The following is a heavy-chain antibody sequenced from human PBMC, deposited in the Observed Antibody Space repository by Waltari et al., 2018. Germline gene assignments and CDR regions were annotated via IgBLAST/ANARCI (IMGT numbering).Heavy chain of an antibody. CDR3: ARMKNNRESAASWYPPSFDS. CDR2: IYTTGTP. V-gene: IGHV4-4*07. D-gene: IGHD6-13*01. J-gene: IGHJ5*01. Sequence: QVHLQESGPGLVKPSDTLSLTCSVSGASISHFYWSWLRLSAAHGLEWVGRIYTTGTPNNSPSLTSRVTMSIDTSKTLLSLNLRSVTAADTGTYYCARMKNNRESAASWYPPSFDSWGQGIHVTVSS. CDR1: GASISHFY.